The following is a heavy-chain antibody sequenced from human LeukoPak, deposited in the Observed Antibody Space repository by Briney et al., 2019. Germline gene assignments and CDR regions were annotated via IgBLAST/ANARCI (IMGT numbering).Heavy chain of an antibody. Sequence: GGSLRLSCAASGFTLSDYWMTWVRQVPGKGLEWVANVGRDGSEKNYVDSVKGRFTISRDNTKKSLYLEMNTQTVEYTSLYYCARVGAWELQRVFENWGQGTLVTVSS. CDR3: ARVGAWELQRVFEN. J-gene: IGHJ4*02. CDR1: GFTLSDYW. V-gene: IGHV3-7*01. CDR2: VGRDGSEK. D-gene: IGHD1-26*01.